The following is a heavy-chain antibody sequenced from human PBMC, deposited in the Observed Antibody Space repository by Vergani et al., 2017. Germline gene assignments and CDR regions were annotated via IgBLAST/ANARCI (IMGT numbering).Heavy chain of an antibody. CDR3: AREEAAAGTGS. J-gene: IGHJ5*02. V-gene: IGHV3-30*03. CDR2: ISYDGSNK. CDR1: GFTFSSYG. D-gene: IGHD6-13*01. Sequence: QVQLVESGGGVVQPGRSLRLSCAASGFTFSSYGMHWVRQAPGKGLGWVAVISYDGSNKYYTDSVKGRFTISRDKSKTTLYLQMNSLRAEDTAVYYCAREEAAAGTGSWGQGTLVTVSS.